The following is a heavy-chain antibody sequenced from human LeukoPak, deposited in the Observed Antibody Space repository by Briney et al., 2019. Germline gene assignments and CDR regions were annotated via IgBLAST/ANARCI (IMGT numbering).Heavy chain of an antibody. CDR3: ARVVTAAGNYFDY. Sequence: ASVKVSCKASGYTFTSYYLYWVRQAPGQGLEWMGVINPSGGSTTSAQKFQGRVTMTRDTSTSTVYMELRSLRSEDTAVYYCARVVTAAGNYFDYWGQGTLVTVSS. D-gene: IGHD6-13*01. CDR1: GYTFTSYY. V-gene: IGHV1-46*01. CDR2: INPSGGST. J-gene: IGHJ4*02.